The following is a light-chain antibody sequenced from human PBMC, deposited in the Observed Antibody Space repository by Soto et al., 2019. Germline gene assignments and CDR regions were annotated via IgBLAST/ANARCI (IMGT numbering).Light chain of an antibody. V-gene: IGLV2-14*01. CDR3: CSYTRSYTWV. Sequence: QSVLTQPASVSGSPRQSITISCTGTSSDVGDGDFVSWYQQRPGNAPKLMIYKVSNRPSGVSNRFSGSKSGNTASLTISGLQAEEEADYYCCSYTRSYTWVFGGGTKVTVL. CDR2: KVS. J-gene: IGLJ3*02. CDR1: SSDVGDGDF.